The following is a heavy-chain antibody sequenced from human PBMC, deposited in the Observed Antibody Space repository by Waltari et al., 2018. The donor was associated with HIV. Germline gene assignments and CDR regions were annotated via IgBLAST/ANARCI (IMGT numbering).Heavy chain of an antibody. CDR3: ARYYCSGGSCSDY. J-gene: IGHJ4*02. V-gene: IGHV4-61*02. CDR2: IYTSGSH. CDR1: GGSISSGSYY. Sequence: QVQLQESGPGLVKPSQTLSLTCTVSGGSISSGSYYWSWIRQPAGKGLEWIGRIYTSGSHNYNPSRNSRVTISVDTSKNQFSRKLSSVTAADTAVYYCARYYCSGGSCSDYWGQGTLVTVSS. D-gene: IGHD2-15*01.